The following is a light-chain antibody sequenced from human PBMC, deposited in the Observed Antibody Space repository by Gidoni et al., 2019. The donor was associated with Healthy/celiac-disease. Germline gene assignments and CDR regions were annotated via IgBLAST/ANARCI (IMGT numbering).Light chain of an antibody. CDR2: DAS. J-gene: IGKJ3*01. CDR3: QQRSNWPPIFT. Sequence: EIVLTQSPATLSLSPGERATLSCRARQSVSSYLALYQQKPGQAPRLLIYDASNRAPGIPARFSGSGSGTDFTLTISSREPEDFAVYYCQQRSNWPPIFTFGPGTKVDIK. CDR1: QSVSSY. V-gene: IGKV3-11*01.